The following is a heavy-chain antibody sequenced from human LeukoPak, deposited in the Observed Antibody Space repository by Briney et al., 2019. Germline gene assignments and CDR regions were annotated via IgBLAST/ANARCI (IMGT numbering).Heavy chain of an antibody. CDR1: GGTFSSYA. D-gene: IGHD6-19*01. J-gene: IGHJ4*02. CDR3: ARVAAVALFDY. CDR2: IIPIFGTA. Sequence: GASVKVSCKASGGTFSSYAISWVRQAPGQGLEWMGGIIPIFGTANYAQKFQGRVTITADKSTSTAYMELSSLRSEDTAVYYCARVAAVALFDYWGQGTLVTVSS. V-gene: IGHV1-69*06.